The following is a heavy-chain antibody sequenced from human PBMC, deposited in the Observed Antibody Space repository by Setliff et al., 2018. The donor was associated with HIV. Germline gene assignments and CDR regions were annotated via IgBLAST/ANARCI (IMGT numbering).Heavy chain of an antibody. J-gene: IGHJ4*02. CDR3: ARGSHYYGSGSSYDY. D-gene: IGHD3-10*01. CDR2: IYTSGST. Sequence: SETLSLTCTVSGGSISSGSYYWSWIRQPAGKGPEWIGHIYTSGSTKSNPSLKSRVTISVDTSKNQFSLKLSSVTAADTAVYYCARGSHYYGSGSSYDYWGQGTLVTVSS. CDR1: GGSISSGSYY. V-gene: IGHV4-61*09.